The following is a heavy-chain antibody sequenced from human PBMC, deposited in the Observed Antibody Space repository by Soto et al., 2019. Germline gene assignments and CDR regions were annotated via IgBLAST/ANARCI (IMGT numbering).Heavy chain of an antibody. J-gene: IGHJ4*02. V-gene: IGHV3-21*01. Sequence: PGGSLRLSCAASGFTFSTYTMNWVRQAPGKGLEWVSSISSSSSYIYYADSVKGRFTISRDNAKNSLYLQMNSLRAEDTAVYYCARDSASILTGYTPDYWGQGTLVTVSS. CDR3: ARDSASILTGYTPDY. CDR2: ISSSSSYI. D-gene: IGHD3-9*01. CDR1: GFTFSTYT.